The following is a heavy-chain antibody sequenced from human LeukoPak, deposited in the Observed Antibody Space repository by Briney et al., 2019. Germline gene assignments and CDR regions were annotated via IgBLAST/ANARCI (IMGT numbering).Heavy chain of an antibody. CDR2: ITGSGGSST. CDR3: ARNPGRGFLEWD. V-gene: IGHV3-23*01. CDR1: GFTFSSYA. Sequence: PGGSLRLSCAASGFTFSSYAMSWVRQVPGKGLEWVSTITGSGGSSTYYADSVKGRFTISRDNSKNTLYLQMNSLRAEDTAVYYCARNPGRGFLEWDWGQGTLVTVSS. J-gene: IGHJ4*02. D-gene: IGHD3-3*01.